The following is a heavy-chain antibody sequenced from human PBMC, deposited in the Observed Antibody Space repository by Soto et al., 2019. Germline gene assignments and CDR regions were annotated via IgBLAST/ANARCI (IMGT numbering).Heavy chain of an antibody. J-gene: IGHJ6*02. CDR3: ASYSSAPYYGMDV. CDR2: ISSSSSYI. Sequence: EVQLVESGGGLVKPGGSLRLSCAASGFTFSSYNMNWVRQAPGKGLEWVSSISSSSSYIYYADSVKGRFTISRDNAKNSLYLQMNSLRAEDTAVYYCASYSSAPYYGMDVWGQGTTVTVSS. D-gene: IGHD2-21*01. CDR1: GFTFSSYN. V-gene: IGHV3-21*01.